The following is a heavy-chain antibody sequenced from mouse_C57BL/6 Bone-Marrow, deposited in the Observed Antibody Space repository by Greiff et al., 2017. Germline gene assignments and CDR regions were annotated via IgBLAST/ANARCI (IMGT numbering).Heavy chain of an antibody. CDR2: IRSKSSNYAT. CDR1: GFTFNTYA. V-gene: IGHV10-3*01. Sequence: EVQVVESGGGLVQPKGSLKLSCAASGFTFNTYAMHWVRQAPGKGLEWVARIRSKSSNYATYYSDSVKDRFTISRDDSQSMLYLQMNNLKTEDTAMDYCVREGGLRRRTWFAYWGQGTLVTVSA. D-gene: IGHD2-2*01. CDR3: VREGGLRRRTWFAY. J-gene: IGHJ3*01.